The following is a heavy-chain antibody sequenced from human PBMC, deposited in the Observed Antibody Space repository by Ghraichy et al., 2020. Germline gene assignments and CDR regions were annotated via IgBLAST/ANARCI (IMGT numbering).Heavy chain of an antibody. Sequence: GQSLNISCAASGFSFSSYAMHWVHQAPGKGLEHVSSITSNGGSTYYADSVKDRFIISRDNHKNMLYLQMGSLKGEDMAVYYCARDEAGYSSNWGQGTLVTVSS. J-gene: IGHJ1*01. D-gene: IGHD6-13*01. CDR2: ITSNGGST. CDR3: ARDEAGYSSN. V-gene: IGHV3-64*02. CDR1: GFSFSSYA.